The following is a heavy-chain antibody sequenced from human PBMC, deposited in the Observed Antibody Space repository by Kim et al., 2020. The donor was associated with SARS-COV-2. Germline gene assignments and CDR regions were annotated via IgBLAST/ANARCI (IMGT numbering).Heavy chain of an antibody. CDR3: AKSPNHSSSSDGAFDI. V-gene: IGHV3-23*01. CDR2: ISGSGGST. J-gene: IGHJ3*02. Sequence: GGSLRLSCAASGFTFSSYAMSWVRQAPGKGLEWVSAISGSGGSTYYADSVKGRFTISRDNSKNTLYLQMNSLRAEDTAVYYCAKSPNHSSSSDGAFDIWGQGTMVTVSS. CDR1: GFTFSSYA. D-gene: IGHD6-6*01.